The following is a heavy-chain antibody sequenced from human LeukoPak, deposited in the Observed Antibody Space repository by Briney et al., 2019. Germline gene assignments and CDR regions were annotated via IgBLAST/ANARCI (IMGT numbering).Heavy chain of an antibody. D-gene: IGHD6-13*01. CDR2: INPNSGGT. CDR1: GYTLTGYY. CDR3: ARASAGYSSSWYVG. Sequence: GASVKVSCKASGYTLTGYYMHWVRQAPGQGLEWMGWINPNSGGTNYAQKFQGRVTMTRDTSISTAYVELSRLRSDDTAVYYCARASAGYSSSWYVGWGQGTLVTVSS. J-gene: IGHJ4*02. V-gene: IGHV1-2*02.